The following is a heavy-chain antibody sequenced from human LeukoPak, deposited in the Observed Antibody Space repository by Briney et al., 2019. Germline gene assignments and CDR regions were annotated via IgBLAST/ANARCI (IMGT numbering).Heavy chain of an antibody. CDR1: GYSISSGYY. D-gene: IGHD3-10*01. CDR2: IYHGGST. Sequence: SETLSLTCTVSGYSISSGYYWGWIRQPPGKGLEWIGSIYHGGSTYYNPSLKSRVTISVDTSKNQFSLKLRSVTAADTAVYYCASIPAAIGFFGELYPFHYWGQGTLVTVSS. J-gene: IGHJ4*02. V-gene: IGHV4-38-2*02. CDR3: ASIPAAIGFFGELYPFHY.